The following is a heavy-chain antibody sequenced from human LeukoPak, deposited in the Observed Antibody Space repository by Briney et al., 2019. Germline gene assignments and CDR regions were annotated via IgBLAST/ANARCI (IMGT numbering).Heavy chain of an antibody. CDR1: GFTLYGVA. CDR2: ITGRGGTT. D-gene: IGHD6-19*01. J-gene: IGHJ4*02. V-gene: IGHV3-23*01. Sequence: WGALRLSRAAPGFTLYGVAMYWVPQAPGEGRRWGSGITGRGGTTYYVDAVKGRFTISRDNSKNTLYLQMNSLRAEDTAVYYCAKDWGISGWYSEYWGQGTLVTVSS. CDR3: AKDWGISGWYSEY.